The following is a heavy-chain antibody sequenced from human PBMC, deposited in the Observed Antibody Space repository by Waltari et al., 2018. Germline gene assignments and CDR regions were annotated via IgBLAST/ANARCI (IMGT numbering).Heavy chain of an antibody. Sequence: QVQLVQSGAEVKKPGSSVKVSCKASGGTFSSYAISWVRQAPGQGLEWMGGIIPILGIANYAQKFQGRVTITADESTSTAYMELSSPRSEDTAVYYCARLDFSRYGPRGGYWGQGTLVTVSS. CDR1: GGTFSSYA. CDR3: ARLDFSRYGPRGGY. CDR2: IIPILGIA. D-gene: IGHD5-12*01. J-gene: IGHJ4*02. V-gene: IGHV1-69*04.